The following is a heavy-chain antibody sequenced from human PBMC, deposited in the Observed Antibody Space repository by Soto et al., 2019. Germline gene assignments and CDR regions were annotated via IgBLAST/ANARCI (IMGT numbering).Heavy chain of an antibody. CDR3: ARHCPAYCLYS. D-gene: IGHD2-21*01. CDR2: THHSRGT. V-gene: IGHV4-4*02. J-gene: IGHJ4*02. CDR1: GGSISTDYW. Sequence: QVQLKESGPGLVKPSGTLSLTCTISGGSISTDYWWRWLRQPPGKGLEWIGETHHSRGTNYSPSLQSRVTISGDESTNRFSLRLSSVTSADTAIYYCARHCPAYCLYSWGQGTLVTVSS.